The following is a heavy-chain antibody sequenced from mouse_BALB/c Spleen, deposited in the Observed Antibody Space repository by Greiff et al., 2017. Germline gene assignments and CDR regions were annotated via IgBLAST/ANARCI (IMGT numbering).Heavy chain of an antibody. Sequence: VQLQQSGAELVRSGASVKLSCTASGFNIKDYYMHWVKQRPEQGLEWIGLIDPENGDTEYAPKFQGKATMTADTSSNTSYLQLSILTSEDTAVYYSVYGYDAMDYWGQGTSVTVSA. CDR1: GFNIKDYY. V-gene: IGHV14-4*02. D-gene: IGHD1-1*02. CDR3: VYGYDAMDY. J-gene: IGHJ4*01. CDR2: IDPENGDT.